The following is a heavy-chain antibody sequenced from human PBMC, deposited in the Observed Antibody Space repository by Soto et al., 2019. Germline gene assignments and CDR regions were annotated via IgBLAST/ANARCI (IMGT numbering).Heavy chain of an antibody. V-gene: IGHV4-59*01. D-gene: IGHD5-18*01. CDR3: ARGGQLHYDY. CDR2: MFYSGST. CDR1: GVSITTYY. Sequence: SETLSLTCTVSGVSITTYYWSWIRQPPGKGLEWIGYMFYSGSTNYNPSLKSRVTMSVDTSKNQFSMKLSSVTAADTAVYYCARGGQLHYDYWGQGTPVTVSS. J-gene: IGHJ4*02.